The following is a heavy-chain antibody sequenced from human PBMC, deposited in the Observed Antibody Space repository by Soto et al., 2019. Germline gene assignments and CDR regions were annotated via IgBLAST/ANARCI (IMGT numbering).Heavy chain of an antibody. CDR1: GYSFTVYY. CDR2: INPDSGAT. D-gene: IGHD2-8*02. Sequence: ASVKVSCKASGYSFTVYYIHWVRQAPGQGLEWMGWINPDSGATNYAQNFQGRVTLTSDTSISTASMDLTSLTSDDTAVYYCARGDYGTGGYPFPYFDYWGQGTLVTVSS. CDR3: ARGDYGTGGYPFPYFDY. J-gene: IGHJ4*02. V-gene: IGHV1-2*02.